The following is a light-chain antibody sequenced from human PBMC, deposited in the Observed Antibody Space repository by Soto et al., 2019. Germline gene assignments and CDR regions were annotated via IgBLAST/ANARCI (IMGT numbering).Light chain of an antibody. CDR2: AAS. J-gene: IGKJ1*01. Sequence: DIQTTQSPSTLSASVGDRVTITCRASQSISSWLAWYQQKQGKAPKLLIYAASSLQSGVPSRFSGSGSGTDLTITISSLQPEDFETYYCQQANSFPWTFGQGTKVDIK. CDR3: QQANSFPWT. CDR1: QSISSW. V-gene: IGKV1-12*01.